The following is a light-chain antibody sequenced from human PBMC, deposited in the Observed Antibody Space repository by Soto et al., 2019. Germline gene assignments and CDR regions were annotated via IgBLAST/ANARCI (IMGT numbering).Light chain of an antibody. J-gene: IGLJ3*02. CDR1: SSDVGGYNY. CDR2: EVS. Sequence: QSALTQPPSASGSPGQSVTISCTGTSSDVGGYNYVSWYQQLPGKAPKLIIYEVSKWPSGVPDRFSGSESGNTASLTVSGLQAEDEADYYCTSYAGSNAVVFCGGTKLTVL. V-gene: IGLV2-8*01. CDR3: TSYAGSNAVV.